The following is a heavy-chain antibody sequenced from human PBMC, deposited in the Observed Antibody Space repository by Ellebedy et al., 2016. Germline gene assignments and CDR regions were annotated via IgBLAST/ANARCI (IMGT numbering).Heavy chain of an antibody. CDR1: GFKFHEYT. D-gene: IGHD3-3*01. CDR2: ISWNGVST. V-gene: IGHV3-43*01. Sequence: GESLKISXAASGFKFHEYTMHWFRQTPGKGLEWVSLISWNGVSTYYADSVKGRFTISKDNRKNSLYLQMNSLRAEDTALYYCAKDRYDFWSGYYLTDYWGQGTLVTVSS. J-gene: IGHJ4*02. CDR3: AKDRYDFWSGYYLTDY.